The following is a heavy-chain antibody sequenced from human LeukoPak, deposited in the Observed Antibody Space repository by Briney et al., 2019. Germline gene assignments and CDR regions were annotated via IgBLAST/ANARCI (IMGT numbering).Heavy chain of an antibody. V-gene: IGHV1-2*02. D-gene: IGHD3-3*01. CDR2: LTPNSGTT. CDR1: VYTFSGYY. CDR3: ASWFLEWLGDY. J-gene: IGHJ4*02. Sequence: ASVKVSCKASVYTFSGYYMHWVRRAPGQGLESMGWLTPNSGTTNYAQEFQRRVTMTRDTYISTAYMELSRLSSDDTAVYSCASWFLEWLGDYWGQETLVTVSS.